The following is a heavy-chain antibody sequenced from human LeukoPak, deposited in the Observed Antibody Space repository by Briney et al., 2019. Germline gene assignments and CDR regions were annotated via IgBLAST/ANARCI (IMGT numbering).Heavy chain of an antibody. CDR3: ARGPNLLLWFGRSPGFDP. CDR2: INPNSGGT. Sequence: ASVKVSCKASGYTFTGYYMHWVRQAPGQGLEWMGWINPNSGGTNYAQKFQGRVTMTRDTSISTAYMELSRLRSDDTAVYYCARGPNLLLWFGRSPGFDPWGQGTLVTVSS. CDR1: GYTFTGYY. V-gene: IGHV1-2*02. D-gene: IGHD3-10*01. J-gene: IGHJ5*02.